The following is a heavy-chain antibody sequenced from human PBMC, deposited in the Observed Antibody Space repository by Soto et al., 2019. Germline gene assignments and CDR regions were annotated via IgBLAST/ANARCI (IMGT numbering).Heavy chain of an antibody. J-gene: IGHJ4*02. V-gene: IGHV1-46*01. CDR2: INPSGGST. Sequence: QVQLVQSGAEVKKPGASVKVSCKASGYTFTSYYMHWVRQAPGQGLEWMGIINPSGGSTSYAQKFQGRVTMTRDTSTSTVYMELRSLRSEDTAVYYCARVGYSGYDFDYWGQGTLVTVSS. CDR1: GYTFTSYY. D-gene: IGHD5-12*01. CDR3: ARVGYSGYDFDY.